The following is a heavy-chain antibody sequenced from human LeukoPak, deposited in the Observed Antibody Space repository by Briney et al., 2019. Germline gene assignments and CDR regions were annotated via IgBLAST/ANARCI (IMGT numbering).Heavy chain of an antibody. CDR1: GYTLTDYY. D-gene: IGHD3-22*01. CDR2: IKPKSGGT. CDR3: ARVGGRGSSGYYLGY. Sequence: ASVKVSCKASGYTLTDYYIHWVRQAPGQGLEWMGWIKPKSGGTNYSQKFRGRVTMTRDTSISTAYMELNRLTSDDTAVYFCARVGGRGSSGYYLGYWGQGTLVTVSS. V-gene: IGHV1-2*02. J-gene: IGHJ4*02.